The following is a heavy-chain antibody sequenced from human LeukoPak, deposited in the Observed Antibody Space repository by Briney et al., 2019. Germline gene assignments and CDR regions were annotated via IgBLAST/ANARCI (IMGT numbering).Heavy chain of an antibody. J-gene: IGHJ5*02. Sequence: PGGSLRLSCAASGFTFDDYAMHWVRQAPGKGLEWVSGISWNSGSIGYADSVKGRFTISRDNAKNSLYLQMNSLRAEDTAVYHCTRGGQKGGFEPWGQGTLVTVSS. CDR1: GFTFDDYA. V-gene: IGHV3-9*01. CDR2: ISWNSGSI. CDR3: TRGGQKGGFEP.